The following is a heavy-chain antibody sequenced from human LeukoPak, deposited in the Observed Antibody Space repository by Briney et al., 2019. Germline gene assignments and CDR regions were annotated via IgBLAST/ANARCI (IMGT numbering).Heavy chain of an antibody. Sequence: GASVKVSCKASGGTFSSYAISWVRQATGQGLEWMGWMNPNSGNTGYAQKFQGRVTMTRNTSISTAYMELSSLRSEDTAVYYCTRVGCSSTSCYRGGFDYWGQGTLVTVSS. CDR3: TRVGCSSTSCYRGGFDY. CDR1: GGTFSSYA. J-gene: IGHJ4*02. V-gene: IGHV1-8*02. CDR2: MNPNSGNT. D-gene: IGHD2-2*02.